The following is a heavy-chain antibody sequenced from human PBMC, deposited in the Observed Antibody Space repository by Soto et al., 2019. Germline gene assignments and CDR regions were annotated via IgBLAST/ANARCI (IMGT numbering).Heavy chain of an antibody. CDR2: INPTRGT. CDR1: TGFPTGDV. J-gene: IGHJ2*01. D-gene: IGHD3-22*01. CDR3: ALGLLGGYYDVYAF. V-gene: IGHV4-34*01. Sequence: SENLRLTWAVKTGFPTGDVWGGCRQPPGKGHEWIGEINPTRGTNYNPSLKSRVAISIDMSTIQFSMALSSVTAADTAVDYCALGLLGGYYDVYAFRGR.